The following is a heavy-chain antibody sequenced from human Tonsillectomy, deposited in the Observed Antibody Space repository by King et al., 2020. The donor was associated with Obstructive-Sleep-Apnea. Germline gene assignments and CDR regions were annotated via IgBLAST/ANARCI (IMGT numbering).Heavy chain of an antibody. V-gene: IGHV4-30-4*01. CDR1: GGSISSGDYY. CDR3: ARVLGTVLPGGWFDP. CDR2: IYYSGST. J-gene: IGHJ5*02. D-gene: IGHD3-10*01. Sequence: VQLQESGPGLVKPSQTLSLTCTVSGGSISSGDYYWSWIRQPPGKGLEWIGYIYYSGSTYYKSSLKSRVTISVDTSKNQFSLKLTSVTAADTAIYYCARVLGTVLPGGWFDPWGQGTLVTVSS.